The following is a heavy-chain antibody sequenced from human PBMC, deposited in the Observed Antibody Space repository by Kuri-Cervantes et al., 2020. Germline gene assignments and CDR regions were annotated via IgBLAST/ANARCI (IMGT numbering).Heavy chain of an antibody. J-gene: IGHJ5*02. Sequence: GESLKIPCAASGFTFSGSWVIWVRQAPGKGLEWVANIKQDGSEEYYVDSVKGRFTISRDNAKNSLYLQMNSLRAEDTAVYYCARDPTYRSSFFWVGSPARFDPWGQGTLVTVSS. CDR1: GFTFSGSW. D-gene: IGHD6-6*01. V-gene: IGHV3-7*01. CDR3: ARDPTYRSSFFWVGSPARFDP. CDR2: IKQDGSEE.